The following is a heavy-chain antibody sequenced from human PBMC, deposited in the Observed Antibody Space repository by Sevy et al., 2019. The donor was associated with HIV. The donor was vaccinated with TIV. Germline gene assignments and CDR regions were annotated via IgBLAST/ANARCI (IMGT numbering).Heavy chain of an antibody. Sequence: GGSLRLSCTASGFTFRNYAMNWVRQAPGKGLERVALISYDGSNKYYADSVRGRFAISRDNSKNTLYLQMNSLRPEDTAIYYCAREGQLWFVYYFDNWVQGTLVTVSS. CDR2: ISYDGSNK. CDR3: AREGQLWFVYYFDN. CDR1: GFTFRNYA. J-gene: IGHJ4*02. D-gene: IGHD3-10*01. V-gene: IGHV3-30*09.